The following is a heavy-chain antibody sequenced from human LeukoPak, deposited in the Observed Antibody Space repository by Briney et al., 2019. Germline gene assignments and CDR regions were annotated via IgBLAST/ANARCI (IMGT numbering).Heavy chain of an antibody. CDR3: ARPTTVTDYYFDY. CDR1: GFNFDKYN. Sequence: GGSLRLSCAASGFNFDKYNMNWVRQAPGKGLEWISYISLSGSPIYYADSVKGRFTISRDNAKNSLYLQMNSLRAEDTAVYYCARPTTVTDYYFDYWGQGTLVTVSS. D-gene: IGHD4-17*01. J-gene: IGHJ4*02. CDR2: ISLSGSPI. V-gene: IGHV3-48*04.